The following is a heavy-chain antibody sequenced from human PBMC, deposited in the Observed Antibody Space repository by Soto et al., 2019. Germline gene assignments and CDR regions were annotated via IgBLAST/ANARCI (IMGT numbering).Heavy chain of an antibody. V-gene: IGHV3-23*01. Sequence: GGSLRLSCVASGFTFSSYAMSWVRQAPGKGLEWVSAISGSGGSTYYADSVKGRFTISRDNSKNTLYLQMNSLRAEDTAVYYCATYDWSGYPGQLDYWGQGTLVTVSS. CDR2: ISGSGGST. CDR1: GFTFSSYA. CDR3: ATYDWSGYPGQLDY. J-gene: IGHJ4*02. D-gene: IGHD3-3*01.